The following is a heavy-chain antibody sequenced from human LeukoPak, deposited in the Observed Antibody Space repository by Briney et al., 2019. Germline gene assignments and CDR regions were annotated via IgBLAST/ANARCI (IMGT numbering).Heavy chain of an antibody. D-gene: IGHD2-2*01. CDR3: ARGPSIVVVPAAPDY. V-gene: IGHV3-74*01. J-gene: IGHJ4*02. Sequence: GSLRLSCAASGFSFSNYWMHWVRQAPGKGLVWVSRINSDGSSTGYADSVKGRFTISRDNAKNSLYLQMNSLRAEDTAVYYCARGPSIVVVPAAPDYWGQGTLVTVSS. CDR1: GFSFSNYW. CDR2: INSDGSST.